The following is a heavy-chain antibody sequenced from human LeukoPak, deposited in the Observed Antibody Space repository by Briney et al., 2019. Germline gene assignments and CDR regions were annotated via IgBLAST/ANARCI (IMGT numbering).Heavy chain of an antibody. V-gene: IGHV3-74*01. CDR3: ARGGRYAYFLDY. D-gene: IGHD3-16*01. CDR1: GFTFSSYW. J-gene: IGHJ4*02. CDR2: ISIDGSIT. Sequence: GGSLRLSCAASGFTFSSYWMHWVRQAPGKGLVWVSRISIDGSITTYADSVKGRFTTSRDNAKNTLYLQMNSLRAEDTAVYYCARGGRYAYFLDYWGQGTLVTVSS.